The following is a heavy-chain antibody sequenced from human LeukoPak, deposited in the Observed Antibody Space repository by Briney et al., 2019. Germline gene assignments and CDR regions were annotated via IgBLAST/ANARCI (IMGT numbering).Heavy chain of an antibody. CDR1: GGSFSGYY. V-gene: IGHV4-34*01. J-gene: IGHJ4*02. D-gene: IGHD3-22*01. CDR3: ARDRYYYDSSGYSGFDY. Sequence: SETLSLTCAVYGGSFSGYYWSWIRQPPGKGLEWIGEINHSGSTNYNPSLKSRVTISVDTSKNQFSLKLSSVTAADTAVYYCARDRYYYDSSGYSGFDYWGQGTLVTVSS. CDR2: INHSGST.